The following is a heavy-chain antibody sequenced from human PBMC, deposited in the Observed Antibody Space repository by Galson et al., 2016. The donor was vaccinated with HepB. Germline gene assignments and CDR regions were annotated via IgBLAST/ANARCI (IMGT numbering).Heavy chain of an antibody. CDR2: INAGNGNT. CDR1: GYSFTSYA. CDR3: ARVGEGSSSTSWYELYFDN. Sequence: SVKVSCKASGYSFTSYAMYWVRQAPGQWLEWVGLINAGNGNTRYSQKFQGRVTITRDTSASTAYMELSSLRSEDTAVYYCARVGEGSSSTSWYELYFDNWGQGTLVTVSS. J-gene: IGHJ4*02. D-gene: IGHD2-2*01. V-gene: IGHV1-3*01.